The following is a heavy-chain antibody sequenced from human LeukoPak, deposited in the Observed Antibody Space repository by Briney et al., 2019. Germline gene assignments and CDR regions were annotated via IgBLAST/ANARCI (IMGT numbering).Heavy chain of an antibody. Sequence: GGSLRLSCAASGFTVSSNYMSWVRQAPGKGLEWVSVIYSGGSTYYADSVKGRFTISRDNSKNTLYLQMNSLRADDTAVYYCARAGAVVDNWFDPWGQGTLVTVSS. CDR2: IYSGGST. CDR3: ARAGAVVDNWFDP. V-gene: IGHV3-53*05. D-gene: IGHD2-15*01. CDR1: GFTVSSNY. J-gene: IGHJ5*02.